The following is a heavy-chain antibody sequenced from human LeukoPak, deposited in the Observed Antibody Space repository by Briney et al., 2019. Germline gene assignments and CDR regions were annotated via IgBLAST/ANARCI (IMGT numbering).Heavy chain of an antibody. J-gene: IGHJ4*02. CDR2: ISYDGSNK. CDR3: ARDWGGYSGSYHVAGAFDY. Sequence: GRSLRLSCAASGFTSSRNAMHWVRQAPGKGLEWVAVISYDGSNKYYADSVKGRFTISRDNSKNTLYLQMNSLRAEDTSVYYCARDWGGYSGSYHVAGAFDYWGQGTLVTVSS. V-gene: IGHV3-30*01. CDR1: GFTSSRNA. D-gene: IGHD1-26*01.